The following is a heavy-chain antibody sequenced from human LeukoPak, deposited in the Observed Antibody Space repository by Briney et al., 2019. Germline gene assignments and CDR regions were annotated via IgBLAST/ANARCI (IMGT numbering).Heavy chain of an antibody. Sequence: ASVKVSCKASGYTVTSYGISWVRQAPGQGLEWMGWISAYNGNTNSAQKLQGRVTMTTDTSTSTAYMELRSVRSDDTAVYYCARAVLLWFGEPTYYYMAVWGKGTTVTISS. CDR3: ARAVLLWFGEPTYYYMAV. V-gene: IGHV1-18*01. CDR2: ISAYNGNT. CDR1: GYTVTSYG. J-gene: IGHJ6*03. D-gene: IGHD3-10*01.